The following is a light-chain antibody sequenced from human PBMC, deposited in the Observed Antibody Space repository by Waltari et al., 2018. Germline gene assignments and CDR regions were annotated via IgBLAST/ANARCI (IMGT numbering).Light chain of an antibody. J-gene: IGKJ4*01. Sequence: EIMLTQTPLSLSVTPGQPASISCKSNQSLLHNDGKSYLYWYLHRPGQSPQLLISEISSPFSGVPDRFSGSGSGADFTLRISRVEADDVGVYYCMQGIHRLTFGGGTKVEI. CDR2: EIS. CDR3: MQGIHRLT. CDR1: QSLLHNDGKSY. V-gene: IGKV2-29*02.